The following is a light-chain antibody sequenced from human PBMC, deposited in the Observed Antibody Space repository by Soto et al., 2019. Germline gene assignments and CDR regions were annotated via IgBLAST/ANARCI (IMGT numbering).Light chain of an antibody. CDR3: SSYVGSNNYV. J-gene: IGLJ1*01. V-gene: IGLV2-8*01. Sequence: QSVLTQPPSASGSPGQSVTISCTGTSSDVGAYKYVSWYQQHPGKAPKLMIYEVSKRPSGVPDRFSGSKSGNTASLTVSGLQADDEADYYCSSYVGSNNYVFGTGNKVTVL. CDR2: EVS. CDR1: SSDVGAYKY.